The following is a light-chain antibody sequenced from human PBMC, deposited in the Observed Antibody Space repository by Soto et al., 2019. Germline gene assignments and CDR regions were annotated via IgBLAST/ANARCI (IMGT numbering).Light chain of an antibody. V-gene: IGLV3-21*02. J-gene: IGLJ2*01. Sequence: SYELTQPPSVSVALGQTARITCGGNNIGSKSVHWYQQKPGQAPVLVVYDDSDRPSGIPKRFSGSNSGNTATLTISRVEAGDEADYYCQVWDSSSAYVVFGGGTKVTVL. CDR2: DDS. CDR1: NIGSKS. CDR3: QVWDSSSAYVV.